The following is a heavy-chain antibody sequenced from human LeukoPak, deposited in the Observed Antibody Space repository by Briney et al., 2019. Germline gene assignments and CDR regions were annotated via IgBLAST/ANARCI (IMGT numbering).Heavy chain of an antibody. V-gene: IGHV4-4*07. Sequence: SETLSLTCTVSGGSISSYYWSWIRQPAGKGLEWIGRIYTSGSTNYNPSLKSRVTMSVDTSKDQFSLKLSSVTAADTAVYYCARVGSSAGRSYYFDYWGQGTLVTVSS. CDR2: IYTSGST. J-gene: IGHJ4*02. D-gene: IGHD2-15*01. CDR1: GGSISSYY. CDR3: ARVGSSAGRSYYFDY.